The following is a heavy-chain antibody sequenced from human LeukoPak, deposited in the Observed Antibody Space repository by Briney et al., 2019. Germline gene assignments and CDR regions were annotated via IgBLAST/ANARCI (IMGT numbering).Heavy chain of an antibody. V-gene: IGHV4-39*01. CDR2: IYYSGST. CDR1: GGSISSSSYY. CDR3: ARLSRAFDP. Sequence: SETLSLTCTVSGGSISSSSYYWGWIRQPPGKGLEWIGSIYYSGSTYYNPSLKSRVTISVDTSKNQFSLKLSSVTAADAAVYYCARLSRAFDPWGQGTLVTVSS. J-gene: IGHJ5*02. D-gene: IGHD3-3*02.